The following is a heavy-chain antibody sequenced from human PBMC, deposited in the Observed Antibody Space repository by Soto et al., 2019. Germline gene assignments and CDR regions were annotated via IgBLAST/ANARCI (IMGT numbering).Heavy chain of an antibody. CDR3: ARLYIVGTTMSYGMDV. Sequence: QAHLVQSGAEVKKPGASVQVSCKSSGYNFTRFGISWVRQAPGQGLEWMGWISTYNGNTNYAQRLQGRVTMTTGTSTNTAYMELRSLRSDDTAVYYCARLYIVGTTMSYGMDVWGQGTTVTVSS. CDR2: ISTYNGNT. J-gene: IGHJ6*02. CDR1: GYNFTRFG. D-gene: IGHD1-26*01. V-gene: IGHV1-18*01.